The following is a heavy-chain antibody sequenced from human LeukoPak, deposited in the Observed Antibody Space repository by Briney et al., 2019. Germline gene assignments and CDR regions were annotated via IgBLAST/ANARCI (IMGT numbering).Heavy chain of an antibody. CDR3: ARDGGGFVGYHLQVYYFDY. CDR2: INNSGKYI. CDR1: GFTFSTYS. D-gene: IGHD2-2*01. V-gene: IGHV3-21*01. Sequence: GGSLRLSCAASGFTFSTYSLSWVRQAPGKGLQWVASINNSGKYIYYADSVKGRFTISRDDAKNSLYLQMSSLRAGDTAVYYCARDGGGFVGYHLQVYYFDYWGQGTLVTVSS. J-gene: IGHJ4*02.